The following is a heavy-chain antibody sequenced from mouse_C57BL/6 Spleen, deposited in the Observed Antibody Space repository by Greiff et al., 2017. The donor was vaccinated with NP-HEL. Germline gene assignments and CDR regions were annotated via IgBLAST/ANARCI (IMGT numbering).Heavy chain of an antibody. Sequence: VQLKQSGPELVKPGASVKISCKASGYSFTGYYMNWVKQSPEKSLEWIGEINPSTGGTTYNQKFKAKATLTVDKSSSTAYMQLKSLTSEDSAVYYCARAGGRGYFDYWGQGTTLTVSS. D-gene: IGHD3-3*01. CDR2: INPSTGGT. V-gene: IGHV1-42*01. J-gene: IGHJ2*01. CDR1: GYSFTGYY. CDR3: ARAGGRGYFDY.